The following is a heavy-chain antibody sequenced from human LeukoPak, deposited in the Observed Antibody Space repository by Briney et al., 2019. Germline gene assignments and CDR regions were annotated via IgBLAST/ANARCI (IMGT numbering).Heavy chain of an antibody. CDR2: ISGSGGST. D-gene: IGHD6-6*01. Sequence: GGSLRLSCAASGFTFSSYAMSWVRQAPGKGLEWVSAISGSGGSTYYADSVKGRFTISRDNSKNTLYLQMNSLRAEDTAVYYCATNEYSSSSPFRGNYYYYGMDVWGQGTTVTVSS. V-gene: IGHV3-23*01. CDR1: GFTFSSYA. J-gene: IGHJ6*02. CDR3: ATNEYSSSSPFRGNYYYYGMDV.